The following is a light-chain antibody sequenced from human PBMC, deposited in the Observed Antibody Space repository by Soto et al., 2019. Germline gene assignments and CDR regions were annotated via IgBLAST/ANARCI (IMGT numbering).Light chain of an antibody. V-gene: IGLV2-14*03. CDR1: TSDVGGYDY. CDR2: DVS. J-gene: IGLJ2*01. CDR3: SSFTSSITLV. Sequence: QYVLTQPASVSGSPGQSITISCTGTTSDVGGYDYVSWYQQHPGKAPKLMIYDVSKRPSGVSDRFSGSKSGNTASLTISGLQAEDDADYYCSSFTSSITLVFGGGTKLTVL.